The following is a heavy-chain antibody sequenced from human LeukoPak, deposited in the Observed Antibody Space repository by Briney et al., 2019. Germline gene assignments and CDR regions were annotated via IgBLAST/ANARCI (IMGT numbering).Heavy chain of an antibody. CDR2: INYSGST. CDR1: GGSFSGYY. CDR3: ARGPLSIAARPWGY. V-gene: IGHV4-34*01. D-gene: IGHD6-6*01. J-gene: IGHJ4*02. Sequence: PSETLSLTCAVYGGSFSGYYWSWIRQPPGKGLEWIGEINYSGSTNYNPSLKSRVTISVDTSKNQFSLKLSSVTAADTAVYYCARGPLSIAARPWGYWGQGTLVTVSS.